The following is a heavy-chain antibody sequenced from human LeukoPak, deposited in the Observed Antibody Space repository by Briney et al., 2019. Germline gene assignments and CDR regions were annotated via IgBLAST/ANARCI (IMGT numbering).Heavy chain of an antibody. D-gene: IGHD3-16*01. CDR3: ARDPDSDNAWGWFDS. J-gene: IGHJ5*01. V-gene: IGHV3-7*01. CDR1: GFTFSRTW. CDR2: INGDGSEE. Sequence: GGSLRLSCAASGFTFSRTWMSWVRQAPGKGLEWVANINGDGSEEYHLDSVKGRFTISRSNARNSLYLQMNSLRAEDTAVYYCARDPDSDNAWGWFDSWGQGAVVTVSS.